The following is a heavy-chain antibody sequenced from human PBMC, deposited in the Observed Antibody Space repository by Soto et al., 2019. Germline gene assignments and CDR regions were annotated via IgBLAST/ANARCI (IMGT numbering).Heavy chain of an antibody. D-gene: IGHD4-17*01. V-gene: IGHV3-9*01. J-gene: IGHJ6*02. Sequence: GGSLTLPCAASGFRFDDYAMHWVRQAPGKGLEWVSGISWSSGSIGNAASVKGRFTISRDNDGTSLFLQMNGLRSDDTALYYCARTTVTTGFYYGMDLWGQGTMVTAP. CDR3: ARTTVTTGFYYGMDL. CDR2: ISWSSGSI. CDR1: GFRFDDYA.